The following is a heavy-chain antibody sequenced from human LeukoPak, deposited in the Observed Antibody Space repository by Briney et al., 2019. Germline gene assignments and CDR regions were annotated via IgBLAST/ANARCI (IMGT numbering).Heavy chain of an antibody. Sequence: GGSLRLSCAASGFTFDDYAMHWVRQAPGKGLEWASGISWNSGSIGCADSVKGRFTISRDNAKNSLYLQMNSLRAEDTALYYCAKGIQLWLSWFDPWGQGTLVTVSS. CDR1: GFTFDDYA. J-gene: IGHJ5*02. V-gene: IGHV3-9*01. CDR2: ISWNSGSI. CDR3: AKGIQLWLSWFDP. D-gene: IGHD5-18*01.